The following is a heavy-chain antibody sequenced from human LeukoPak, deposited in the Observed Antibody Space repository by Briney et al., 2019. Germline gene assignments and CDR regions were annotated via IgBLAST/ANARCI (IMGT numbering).Heavy chain of an antibody. CDR1: GGSISSGASD. J-gene: IGHJ2*01. V-gene: IGHV4-31*03. D-gene: IGHD3-22*01. CDR3: ARAARQGFTMIVVPFFYFDL. CDR2: INHSGST. Sequence: ASQTLSLTCTVSGGSISSGASDWGWIRQHPKRGLEWVGYINHSGSTYYNPSLGSRVTMSLDTSKNQFSLKLSSVTAADSAVYYCARAARQGFTMIVVPFFYFDLWGRGTLVTLSS.